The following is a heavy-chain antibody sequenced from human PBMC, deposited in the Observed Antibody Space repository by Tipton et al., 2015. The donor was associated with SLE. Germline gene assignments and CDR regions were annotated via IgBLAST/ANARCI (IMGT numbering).Heavy chain of an antibody. D-gene: IGHD6-13*01. V-gene: IGHV4-31*03. CDR3: ACIPAAAGRTNPRYYYTLDV. CDR1: GVSISSGGDY. CDR2: IYYSGTT. Sequence: TLSLTCTVSGVSISSGGDYWSWIRHSPGKGLEWIGWIYYSGTTYYNPSLKSRLIISLDMPNNQFSLTLSSVTAADSGIYYCACIPAAAGRTNPRYYYTLDVWGQGTTVTVSS. J-gene: IGHJ6*02.